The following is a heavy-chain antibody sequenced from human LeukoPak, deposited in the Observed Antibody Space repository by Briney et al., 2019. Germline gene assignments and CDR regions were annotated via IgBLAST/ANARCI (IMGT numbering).Heavy chain of an antibody. CDR1: GFTFSTYA. J-gene: IGHJ3*02. D-gene: IGHD1-7*01. V-gene: IGHV3-66*02. CDR2: IYSGGST. CDR3: ATTTHNWNYGYAFDI. Sequence: PGGSLRLSCAASGFTFSTYAMSWVRQAPGKGLEWVSVIYSGGSTYYADSVKGRFTISRDNSKNTLYLQMNSLRAEDTAVYYCATTTHNWNYGYAFDIWGQGTMVTVSS.